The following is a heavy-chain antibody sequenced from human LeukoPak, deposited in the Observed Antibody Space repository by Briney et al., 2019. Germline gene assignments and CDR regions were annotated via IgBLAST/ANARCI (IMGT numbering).Heavy chain of an antibody. D-gene: IGHD1-26*01. CDR3: AREGGGSGLWYYDL. CDR2: IGGGGVTT. CDR1: GFTFSSYS. J-gene: IGHJ2*01. V-gene: IGHV3-64*02. Sequence: GGSLRLSCAASGFTFSSYSMHWVRQAPGKGPEFVSVIGGGGVTTFYADSVKDRFTISRDNSKNTLYLEMGSLRAEDMAVYYCAREGGGSGLWYYDLWGRGTLVTVSS.